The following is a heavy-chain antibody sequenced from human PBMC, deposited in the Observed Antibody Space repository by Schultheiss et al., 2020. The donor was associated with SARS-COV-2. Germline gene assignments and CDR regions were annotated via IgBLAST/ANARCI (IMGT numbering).Heavy chain of an antibody. D-gene: IGHD3-22*01. Sequence: SETLSLTCAVYGGSFSGYYWSWIRQPPGKGLEWIGEINHSGSTNYNPSLKSRVTISVDTSKNQFSLKLSSVTAADTAVYYCARDGYYYDSSGYYHIFDYWGQGTLVTVSS. CDR3: ARDGYYYDSSGYYHIFDY. V-gene: IGHV4-34*01. J-gene: IGHJ4*02. CDR2: INHSGST. CDR1: GGSFSGYY.